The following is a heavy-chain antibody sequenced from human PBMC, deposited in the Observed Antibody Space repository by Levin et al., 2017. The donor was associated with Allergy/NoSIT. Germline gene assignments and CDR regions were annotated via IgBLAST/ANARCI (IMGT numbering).Heavy chain of an antibody. D-gene: IGHD2-8*01. CDR3: AREKGVSAPFDL. Sequence: GGSLRPSCTASGFTFSDYYINWIRQAPGRGLEWISYISTTSTYTNYADSVKGRFTVSRDNLRNSLYLQMNSLRDDDTAIYFCAREKGVSAPFDLWGRGTPVTVSS. J-gene: IGHJ2*01. V-gene: IGHV3-11*05. CDR1: GFTFSDYY. CDR2: ISTTSTYT.